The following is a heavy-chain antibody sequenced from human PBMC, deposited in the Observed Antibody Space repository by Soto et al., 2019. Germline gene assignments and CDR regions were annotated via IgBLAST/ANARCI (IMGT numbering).Heavy chain of an antibody. V-gene: IGHV3-72*01. Sequence: EVHLVESGGGLVQPGGSLRLSCAASGFTFSDHYMDWVRQAPGKGLEWVGRTRNKANSYTTEYAGSVKGRFTISRDDSKNSLYLQMNSLKIGDTAVYYCARELMTTVTYFDYWCQGTLVTASS. CDR2: TRNKANSYTT. CDR1: GFTFSDHY. CDR3: ARELMTTVTYFDY. D-gene: IGHD4-17*01. J-gene: IGHJ4*02.